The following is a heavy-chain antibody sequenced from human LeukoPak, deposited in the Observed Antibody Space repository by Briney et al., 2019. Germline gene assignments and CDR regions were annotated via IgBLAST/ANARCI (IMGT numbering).Heavy chain of an antibody. J-gene: IGHJ5*02. CDR1: GGSISSSSYY. CDR3: ARHSLRGSTVTKWIGLSALSRLPHNWFDP. Sequence: SETLSLTCTVSGGSISSSSYYWGWIRQPPGKGLEWIGSIYYSGSTYYNPSLKSRVTISVDTSKNQFSLKLSSVTAADTAVYYCARHSLRGSTVTKWIGLSALSRLPHNWFDPWGQGTLVTVSS. D-gene: IGHD4-11*01. CDR2: IYYSGST. V-gene: IGHV4-39*01.